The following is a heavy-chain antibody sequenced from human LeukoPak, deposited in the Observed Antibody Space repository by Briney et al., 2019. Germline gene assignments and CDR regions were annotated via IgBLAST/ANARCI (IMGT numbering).Heavy chain of an antibody. Sequence: PRRSLSLSSVVSGFSVSSYAMSCVSQAPGKGLEWVSAISGSGGNTYYADSVKGRFTISRDNSKNTLYLQMNSLRAEDTAVYYCAKTGYYYDRSDYYYDRSRYFDLWGRGTLVTVSS. D-gene: IGHD3-22*01. CDR2: ISGSGGNT. J-gene: IGHJ2*01. CDR1: GFSVSSYA. V-gene: IGHV3-23*01. CDR3: AKTGYYYDRSDYYYDRSRYFDL.